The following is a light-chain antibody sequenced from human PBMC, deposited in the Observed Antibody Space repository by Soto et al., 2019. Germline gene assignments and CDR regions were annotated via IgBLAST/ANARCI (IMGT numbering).Light chain of an antibody. Sequence: QSALTQPASVSGSPGQSITISCTGTSSDVGAYNSVSWYQQHAGKAPKLMIYDVSNRPSGVSNRFSGSKSVNTASLTISGLQAEDEADYYCTSYTSSSPVVFGGGTKLTVL. CDR1: SSDVGAYNS. J-gene: IGLJ2*01. CDR3: TSYTSSSPVV. CDR2: DVS. V-gene: IGLV2-14*03.